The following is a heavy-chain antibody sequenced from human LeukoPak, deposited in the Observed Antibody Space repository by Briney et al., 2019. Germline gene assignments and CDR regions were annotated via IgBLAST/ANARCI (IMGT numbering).Heavy chain of an antibody. J-gene: IGHJ3*02. CDR3: ARVEYYYDSSGYYVAAFDI. CDR2: INHSGST. V-gene: IGHV4-34*01. CDR1: GGSFSGYY. D-gene: IGHD3-22*01. Sequence: PSETLSLTCAVYGGSFSGYYLSWIRQPPGKGLEWIGEINHSGSTNYNPSLKSRVTISVDTSKNQFSLKLSSVTAADTAVYYCARVEYYYDSSGYYVAAFDIWGQGTMVTVSS.